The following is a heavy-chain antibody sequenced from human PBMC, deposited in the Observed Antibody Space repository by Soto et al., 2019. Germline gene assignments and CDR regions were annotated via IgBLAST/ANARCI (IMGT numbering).Heavy chain of an antibody. CDR3: ARQSSSSWDGNAFDI. Sequence: GESLKISCTGSGYNFATNWFSWVRQMPGKGLEWMAIIYPGDSDSRYSPSFSGQFTISADKSISTAYLQWGSLRASDIVIYYCARQSSSSWDGNAFDIWGQGTMVTVSS. D-gene: IGHD6-6*01. CDR2: IYPGDSDS. J-gene: IGHJ3*02. V-gene: IGHV5-51*01. CDR1: GYNFATNW.